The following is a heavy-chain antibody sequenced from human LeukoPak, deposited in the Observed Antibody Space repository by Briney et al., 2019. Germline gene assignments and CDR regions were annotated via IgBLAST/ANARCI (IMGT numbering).Heavy chain of an antibody. V-gene: IGHV3-30*02. Sequence: PGGSLRLSCAASGFTFSNYGMHWARQAPGKGLEWVAFIRYDGSNKYYADSVKGRFTISRDNSKNTLYVQMNSLTTEDTAVYYCAKGDGFGTDHWGQGTLVTVSS. J-gene: IGHJ4*02. CDR2: IRYDGSNK. CDR3: AKGDGFGTDH. CDR1: GFTFSNYG. D-gene: IGHD3-3*01.